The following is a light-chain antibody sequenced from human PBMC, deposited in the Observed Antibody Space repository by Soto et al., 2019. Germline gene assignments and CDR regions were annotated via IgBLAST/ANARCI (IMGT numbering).Light chain of an antibody. Sequence: QAVVTQEPSLNVSPGGTVTLTCGSSTGAVTSGHFAYWFQQKPGQAPRTLIYDTSNKHSWTPARFSGALLGGKAALTLSGAQPEDEADYYCLLSYTAARGVFGGGTKLTVL. V-gene: IGLV7-46*01. CDR3: LLSYTAARGV. CDR1: TGAVTSGHF. CDR2: DTS. J-gene: IGLJ2*01.